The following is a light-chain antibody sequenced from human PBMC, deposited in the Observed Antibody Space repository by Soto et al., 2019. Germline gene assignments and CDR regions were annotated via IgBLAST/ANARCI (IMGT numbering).Light chain of an antibody. CDR3: GTWDSSLSAVV. J-gene: IGLJ2*01. Sequence: QSVLTQPPSVSAAPGQKVTIACSGRSSNIGKNYVSWYQQLPGTAPKLLIYDNNKRPSGIPDRFSASKSGTSATLGITGLQTGDEADYYCGTWDSSLSAVVFGGGTKLTVL. CDR2: DNN. CDR1: SSNIGKNY. V-gene: IGLV1-51*01.